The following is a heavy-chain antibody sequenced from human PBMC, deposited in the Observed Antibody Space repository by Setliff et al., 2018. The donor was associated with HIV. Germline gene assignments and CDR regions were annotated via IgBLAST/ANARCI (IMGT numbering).Heavy chain of an antibody. V-gene: IGHV1-18*01. CDR2: ISGDNGNT. CDR1: GYTFINYG. Sequence: ASVKVSCKASGYTFINYGISWVRQAPGQGLEWVGWISGDNGNTKYAQKLQGRVTMTTDTSTTTAYMELRSLRSDDTAVYYCARDRSPREEMATTADYWGQGTLVTVSS. D-gene: IGHD5-12*01. J-gene: IGHJ4*02. CDR3: ARDRSPREEMATTADY.